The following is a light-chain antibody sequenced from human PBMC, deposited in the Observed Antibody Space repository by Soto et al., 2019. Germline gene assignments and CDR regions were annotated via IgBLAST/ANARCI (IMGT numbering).Light chain of an antibody. V-gene: IGKV1-5*01. CDR2: NAD. Sequence: DIQMTQSPSTLSGSLGDRVTITCRASQDINRWLAWYQQKPGKAPKILIYNADTLESGVPSRFSGSGYGTEFILTISSLQPDDFATYYCQQFSLYWAFGQGTKV. CDR3: QQFSLYWA. CDR1: QDINRW. J-gene: IGKJ1*01.